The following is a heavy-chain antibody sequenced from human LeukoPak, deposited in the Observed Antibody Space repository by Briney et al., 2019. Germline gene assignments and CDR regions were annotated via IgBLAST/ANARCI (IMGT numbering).Heavy chain of an antibody. CDR3: ARDRYSGTYLYDY. J-gene: IGHJ4*02. CDR2: INPNSGGT. D-gene: IGHD1-26*01. Sequence: ASVKVSCKASGYTFTDYYMHWVRQAPGQGLEWMGWINPNSGGTNYAQKFQGRVTMTRDTSISTAYMELSRLRSDDTAVYYCARDRYSGTYLYDYWGQGTLVTVSS. CDR1: GYTFTDYY. V-gene: IGHV1-2*02.